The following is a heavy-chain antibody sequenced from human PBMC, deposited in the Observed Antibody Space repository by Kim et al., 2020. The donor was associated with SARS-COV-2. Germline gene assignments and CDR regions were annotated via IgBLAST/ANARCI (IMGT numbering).Heavy chain of an antibody. J-gene: IGHJ4*02. D-gene: IGHD6-13*01. CDR2: ISWNSGSI. V-gene: IGHV3-9*01. CDR1: GFTFDVYA. CDR3: AKGGSSWGY. Sequence: GGSLRLSCAASGFTFDVYAMHWVRQAPGKGLEWVSGISWNSGSIGYADSVKGRFTISRDNAKNSLYLQMNSPRAEDTALYYCAKGGSSWGYWGQGTLVTVSS.